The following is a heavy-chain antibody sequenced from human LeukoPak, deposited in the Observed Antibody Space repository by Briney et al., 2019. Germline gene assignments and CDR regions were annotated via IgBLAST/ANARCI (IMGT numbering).Heavy chain of an antibody. V-gene: IGHV1-46*01. Sequence: ASVKVSCKASGYTFTGYYMHWVRQAPGQGLEWMGIINPSGGSTSYAQKFQGRVTMTRDTSTSTVYMELSSLRSEDTAVYYCAREEERGYYDSSGYYKLDAFDIWGQGTMVTVSS. D-gene: IGHD3-22*01. CDR2: INPSGGST. J-gene: IGHJ3*02. CDR1: GYTFTGYY. CDR3: AREEERGYYDSSGYYKLDAFDI.